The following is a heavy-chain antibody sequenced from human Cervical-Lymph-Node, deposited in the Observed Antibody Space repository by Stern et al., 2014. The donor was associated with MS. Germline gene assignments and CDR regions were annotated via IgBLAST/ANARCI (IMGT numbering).Heavy chain of an antibody. CDR1: GFSLSTSGLG. V-gene: IGHV2-5*02. CDR2: IYWDDQK. Sequence: QVTLKESGPALVKPTQTLKLTCTFSGFSLSTSGLGVGWLPQPPGEALEWLAYIYWDDQKRYSPSLKSRLTITKDTSKNQVVLTLTNVDPVDTATYYCAHRTAGPFDYWGQGTLVTVSS. CDR3: AHRTAGPFDY. J-gene: IGHJ4*02.